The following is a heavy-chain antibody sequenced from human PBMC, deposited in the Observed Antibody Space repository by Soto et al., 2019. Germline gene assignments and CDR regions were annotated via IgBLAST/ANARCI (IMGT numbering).Heavy chain of an antibody. J-gene: IGHJ4*02. CDR2: IYPGDSDT. CDR3: ARSVGPEYYFHY. CDR1: GYDFKTYW. Sequence: PGESLKISCKGSGYDFKTYWICWARQMPWKGLELMGIIYPGDSDTRYRPSFQGQVTISADKSVNTAYLQWSSLKASDTAMYYCARSVGPEYYFHYWGQGTQVTSPQ. V-gene: IGHV5-51*01.